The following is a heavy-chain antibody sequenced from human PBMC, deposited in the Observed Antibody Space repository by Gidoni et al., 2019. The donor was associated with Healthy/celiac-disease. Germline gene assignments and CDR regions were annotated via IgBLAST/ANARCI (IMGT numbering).Heavy chain of an antibody. J-gene: IGHJ6*02. V-gene: IGHV3-30*18. Sequence: GSLRLSCAASGFTFSSYGMHWVRQAPGKGLEWVAVISYDGSNKYYADSVKGRFTISRDNSKNTLYLQMNSLRAEDTAVYYCAKALSGYHYYYYGRDVWGQGTTVTVSS. CDR2: ISYDGSNK. CDR1: GFTFSSYG. D-gene: IGHD5-12*01. CDR3: AKALSGYHYYYYGRDV.